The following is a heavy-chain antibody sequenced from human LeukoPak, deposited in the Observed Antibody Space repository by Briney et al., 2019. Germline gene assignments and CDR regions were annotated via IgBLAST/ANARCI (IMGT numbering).Heavy chain of an antibody. D-gene: IGHD5-18*01. Sequence: SETLSLTCAVSGGSISSGGYSWSWIRQPPGKGLEWIGYIYHSGSTYYNLSLKSRVTISVDRSKNQFSLKLSSVTAADTAVYYCARRRGYSYGGHWYFDLWGRGTLVTVSS. CDR3: ARRRGYSYGGHWYFDL. J-gene: IGHJ2*01. CDR2: IYHSGST. CDR1: GGSISSGGYS. V-gene: IGHV4-30-2*01.